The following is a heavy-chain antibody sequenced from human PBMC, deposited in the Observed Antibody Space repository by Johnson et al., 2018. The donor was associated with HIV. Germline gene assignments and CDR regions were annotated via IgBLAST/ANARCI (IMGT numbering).Heavy chain of an antibody. CDR2: ISWNSGSI. J-gene: IGHJ3*02. CDR3: AKDQEYRMRAFDS. V-gene: IGHV3-9*01. D-gene: IGHD2/OR15-2a*01. Sequence: LVESGGGLVQPGRSLRLSCAASGFTFDDYAMHWVRQAPGKGLEWVSGISWNSGSIGYADSVKGRFTISRDNAKNSLYLQMNSLRAEDTALYYCAKDQEYRMRAFDSWGQGTMVTVSS. CDR1: GFTFDDYA.